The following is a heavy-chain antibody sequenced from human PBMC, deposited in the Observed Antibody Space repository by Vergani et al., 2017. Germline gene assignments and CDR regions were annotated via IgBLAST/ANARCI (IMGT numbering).Heavy chain of an antibody. Sequence: QVQLVESGGGVVQPGRSLRLSCAASGFTFSSYGMHWVRQAPGKGLEWVAVISHDGSNKYYADSVKGRFTISRDNSKNTLYLQMNSLRAEDTAVYYCAKDCTNGVCYDYWGQGTLVTVSS. V-gene: IGHV3-30*18. CDR1: GFTFSSYG. CDR2: ISHDGSNK. CDR3: AKDCTNGVCYDY. J-gene: IGHJ4*02. D-gene: IGHD2-8*01.